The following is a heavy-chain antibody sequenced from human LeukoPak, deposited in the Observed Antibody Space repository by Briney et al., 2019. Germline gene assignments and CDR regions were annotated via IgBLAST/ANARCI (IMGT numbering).Heavy chain of an antibody. J-gene: IGHJ4*02. CDR2: ISYDGSNK. V-gene: IGHV3-30*03. CDR1: GLTFSSYG. Sequence: HPGGSLRLSCAASGLTFSSYGMHWVRQAPGKGLEWVAVISYDGSNKYYADSVKGRFTISRDNSKNTLYLQMNSLRAEDTAVYYCARDGSSGWSNLFDYWGQGTLVTVSS. D-gene: IGHD6-19*01. CDR3: ARDGSSGWSNLFDY.